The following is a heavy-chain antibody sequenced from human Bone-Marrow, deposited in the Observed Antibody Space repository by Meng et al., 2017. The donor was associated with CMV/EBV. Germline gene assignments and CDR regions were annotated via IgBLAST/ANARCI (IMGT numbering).Heavy chain of an antibody. V-gene: IGHV4-34*01. Sequence: SETLSLTCGVYGGSFSGYYWSWIRQPPGKGLEWIGEINHSGSTNYNPSLNNRVTFSKDTSKNQFSLRLDSVTAADTAVYFCARVRTQSNGWRPFDYWGRGTLVTVSS. CDR3: ARVRTQSNGWRPFDY. CDR2: INHSGST. J-gene: IGHJ4*02. D-gene: IGHD6-19*01. CDR1: GGSFSGYY.